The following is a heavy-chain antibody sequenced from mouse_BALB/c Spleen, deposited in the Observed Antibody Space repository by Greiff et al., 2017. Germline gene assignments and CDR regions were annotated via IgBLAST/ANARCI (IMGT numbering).Heavy chain of an antibody. CDR2: ISDGGSYT. Sequence: EVQLVESGGGLVKPGGSLKLSCAASGFTFSDYYMYWVRQTPEQRLEWVATISDGGSYTYYPDSVKGRFTISRDNAKNNLYLQMSSLKSEDTAMYYCARDRTGTRAMDYWGQGTSVTVSS. CDR3: ARDRTGTRAMDY. J-gene: IGHJ4*01. D-gene: IGHD4-1*01. V-gene: IGHV5-4*02. CDR1: GFTFSDYY.